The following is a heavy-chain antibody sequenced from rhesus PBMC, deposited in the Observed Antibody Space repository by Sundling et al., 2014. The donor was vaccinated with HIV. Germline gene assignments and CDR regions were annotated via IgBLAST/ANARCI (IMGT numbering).Heavy chain of an antibody. CDR3: AKYDSGYYYFGLDS. J-gene: IGHJ6*01. CDR1: GFTFNNYG. Sequence: EVQLVETGGGLVQPGGSLKLACEASGFTFNNYGMSWVRQAPGKGLEWVSSINRAGISIYYADSVKGRFSISRDNSKNTVSLQMNSLRAEDTAVYYCAKYDSGYYYFGLDSWGQGVVVTVSS. D-gene: IGHD3-28*01. V-gene: IGHV3-103*01. CDR2: INRAGISI.